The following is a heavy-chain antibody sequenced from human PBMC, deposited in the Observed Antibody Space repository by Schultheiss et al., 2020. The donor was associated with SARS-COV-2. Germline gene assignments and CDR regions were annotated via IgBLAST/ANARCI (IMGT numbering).Heavy chain of an antibody. CDR1: GFTFDDYA. Sequence: GGSLRLSCAASGFTFDDYAMHWVRQAPGKGLEWVSVIYSGGSTYYADSVKGRFTISRDNSKNTLYLQMNSLRADDTAVYYCGRSGYSYGSDYWGQGTLVTVSS. CDR2: IYSGGST. D-gene: IGHD5-18*01. CDR3: GRSGYSYGSDY. V-gene: IGHV3-NL1*01. J-gene: IGHJ4*02.